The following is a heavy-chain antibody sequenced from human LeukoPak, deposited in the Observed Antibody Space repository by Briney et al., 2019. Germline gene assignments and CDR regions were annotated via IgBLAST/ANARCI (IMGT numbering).Heavy chain of an antibody. CDR2: IYYSGST. D-gene: IGHD3-22*01. J-gene: IGHJ4*02. Sequence: SETLSLTCTVSGGSISYYYWGWIRQPPGKGLEWIGYIYYSGSTNYHPSLKSRVTISVDTSKNQFSLNLSSVTAADTAVYYCARADYYYDSSGYTYLFDYWGQGILITVSS. CDR1: GGSISYYY. CDR3: ARADYYYDSSGYTYLFDY. V-gene: IGHV4-59*01.